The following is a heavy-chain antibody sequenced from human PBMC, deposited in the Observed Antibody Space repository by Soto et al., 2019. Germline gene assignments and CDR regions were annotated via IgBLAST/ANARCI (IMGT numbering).Heavy chain of an antibody. J-gene: IGHJ6*03. Sequence: PSETLSLTCTVSGGSISSYYWSWIRQPPGKRLEWIGYIYYSGSTNYNPSLKSRVTISVGTSKNQFSLKLSSVTAADTAVYYCARVLGYSALFYMDVWGKGTTVTVSS. V-gene: IGHV4-59*01. CDR3: ARVLGYSALFYMDV. CDR2: IYYSGST. CDR1: GGSISSYY. D-gene: IGHD5-12*01.